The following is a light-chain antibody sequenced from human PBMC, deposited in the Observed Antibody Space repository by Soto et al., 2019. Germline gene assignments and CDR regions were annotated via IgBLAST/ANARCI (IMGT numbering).Light chain of an antibody. CDR3: HSYDSSLSGSV. CDR1: CSNIGAGYD. CDR2: GNS. Sequence: QSVLTQPPSVSGAPGQRVTISCTGSCSNIGAGYDVHWYQQLPGTVPKLLIYGNSNRPSGVPDRFSGSKSGTSASLAITGLQAEDEADYYCHSYDSSLSGSVFGGGTKLTVL. J-gene: IGLJ3*02. V-gene: IGLV1-40*01.